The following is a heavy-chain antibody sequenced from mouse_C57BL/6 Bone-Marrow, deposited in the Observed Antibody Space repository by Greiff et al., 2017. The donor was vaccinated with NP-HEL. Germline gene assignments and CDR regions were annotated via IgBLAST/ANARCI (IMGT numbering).Heavy chain of an antibody. CDR2: IYPGDGDT. CDR1: GYAFISSW. D-gene: IGHD4-1*01. J-gene: IGHJ2*01. Sequence: VKLPQSGPELVKPGASVKISCKASGYAFISSWMNWVKQRPGKGLEWIGRIYPGDGDTNYNGKFKGKATLTADKSSSTAYMQLSSLTSEDSAVYFCAREGLTGSYYFDYWGQGTTLTVSS. V-gene: IGHV1-82*01. CDR3: AREGLTGSYYFDY.